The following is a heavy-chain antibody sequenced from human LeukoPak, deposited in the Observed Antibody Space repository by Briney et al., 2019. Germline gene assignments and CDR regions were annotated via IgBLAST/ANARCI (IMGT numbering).Heavy chain of an antibody. J-gene: IGHJ4*02. CDR1: GYTFTTYY. D-gene: IGHD6-13*01. CDR3: ARDGSTWQFDY. V-gene: IGHV1-46*01. Sequence: ASVKVSCKVSGYTFTTYYMHWVRQAPGQGLEWMGILNPSGGSTTYAQKFQGRVTMTRDTSTSTVYMELSSLRSEDTAVYYCARDGSTWQFDYWGQGTLVTVSS. CDR2: LNPSGGST.